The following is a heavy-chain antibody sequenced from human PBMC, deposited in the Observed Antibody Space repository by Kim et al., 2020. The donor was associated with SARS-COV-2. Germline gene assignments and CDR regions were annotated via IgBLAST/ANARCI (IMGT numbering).Heavy chain of an antibody. CDR2: IYYSGTT. V-gene: IGHV4-39*01. J-gene: IGHJ4*02. Sequence: SETLSLTCSVSGASISSDGYFWGWLRQPPGRGLEWIGSIYYSGTTYYNPSLESRVTISVDTSKIQFSLKLNSVTAADTAVYYCVRSDELRTDCWGQGILVTVSS. CDR3: VRSDELRTDC. CDR1: GASISSDGYF. D-gene: IGHD1-7*01.